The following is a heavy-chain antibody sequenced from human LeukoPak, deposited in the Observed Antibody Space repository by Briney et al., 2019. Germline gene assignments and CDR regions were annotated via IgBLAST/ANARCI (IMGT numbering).Heavy chain of an antibody. V-gene: IGHV3-21*01. CDR1: GFSFSTYA. D-gene: IGHD2-15*01. CDR2: ISSSSSYI. CDR3: ARSEAYCSGGRCYSGPFDY. Sequence: GGSLRLSCAASGFSFSTYAMNWVRQAPGKGLEWVSSISSSSSYIYYADSVKGRFTISRDNAKNSLYLQMNSLRAEDTAVYYCARSEAYCSGGRCYSGPFDYWGQGALVTVSS. J-gene: IGHJ4*02.